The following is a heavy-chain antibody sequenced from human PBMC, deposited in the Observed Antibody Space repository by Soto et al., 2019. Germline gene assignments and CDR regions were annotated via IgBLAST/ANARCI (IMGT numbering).Heavy chain of an antibody. Sequence: QVQLVQSGAEVKKPGSSVKVSCKASGGTFSSYAISWVRQAPGQGLEWMGGIIQIFGTANYAQKFQGRVMITADESTSTAYMEVSSLRSEDRAVYYCARDGYNTGHFDYWGQGTLVTVSS. CDR3: ARDGYNTGHFDY. CDR2: IIQIFGTA. J-gene: IGHJ4*02. CDR1: GGTFSSYA. D-gene: IGHD5-12*01. V-gene: IGHV1-69*01.